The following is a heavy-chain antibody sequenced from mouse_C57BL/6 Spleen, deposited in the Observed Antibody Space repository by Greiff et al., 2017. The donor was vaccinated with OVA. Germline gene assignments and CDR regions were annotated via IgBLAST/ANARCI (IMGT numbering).Heavy chain of an antibody. J-gene: IGHJ1*03. CDR2: IDPENGDT. CDR1: GFNIKDDY. D-gene: IGHD2-4*01. CDR3: TKNYDKGGYLDV. V-gene: IGHV14-4*01. Sequence: EVQLQQSGAELVRPGASVKLSCTASGFNIKDDYMHWVKQRPEQGLEWIGWIDPENGDTEYASKFQGKATITGDTSSNTAYLQLSSLTSEDTAVYYCTKNYDKGGYLDVWGTGTTVTVSS.